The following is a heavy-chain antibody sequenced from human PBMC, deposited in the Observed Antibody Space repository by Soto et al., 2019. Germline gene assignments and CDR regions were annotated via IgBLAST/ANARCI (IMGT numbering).Heavy chain of an antibody. CDR2: IIPFFGTS. J-gene: IGHJ6*02. V-gene: IGHV1-69*06. D-gene: IGHD1-26*01. CDR1: GGTFSSYP. Sequence: QVQLVQSGAEVKKPGSSVKVSCEASGGTFSSYPINWVRQAPGQGLEWMGGIIPFFGTSHYAQKFQGRVTITADNSTSTAYMDMRSLRSEDTAVYYCARVGHITNYGMAVWGQGTTVTSSS. CDR3: ARVGHITNYGMAV.